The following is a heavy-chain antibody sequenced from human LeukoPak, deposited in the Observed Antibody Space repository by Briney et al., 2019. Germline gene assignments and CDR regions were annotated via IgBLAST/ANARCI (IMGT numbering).Heavy chain of an antibody. CDR1: GGSISSGSFY. Sequence: SETLSLTCSVSGGSISSGSFYWSWIRQPPGKGLEWIGYIYYSGSTNYNPSLKSRVTVSVDTSKNQFSLKLSSVTAADTAVYFCARRSSEGYYYYYMDVWGKGTTVTVSS. V-gene: IGHV4-61*01. CDR3: ARRSSEGYYYYYMDV. J-gene: IGHJ6*03. CDR2: IYYSGST. D-gene: IGHD3-10*01.